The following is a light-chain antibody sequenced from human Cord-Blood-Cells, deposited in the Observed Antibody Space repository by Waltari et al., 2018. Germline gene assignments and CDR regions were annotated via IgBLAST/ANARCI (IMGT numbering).Light chain of an antibody. J-gene: IGKJ1*01. V-gene: IGKV1-39*01. Sequence: DIQMTQSPSSLSASVGDRVTITCRASQSISSYLNWYQQKPGKAPKLLIYAASSLQSGFPSRFSGSGSGTDFTLTISSLQPEDFATYYCQQSYSTHQTFGQGTKVEIK. CDR1: QSISSY. CDR2: AAS. CDR3: QQSYSTHQT.